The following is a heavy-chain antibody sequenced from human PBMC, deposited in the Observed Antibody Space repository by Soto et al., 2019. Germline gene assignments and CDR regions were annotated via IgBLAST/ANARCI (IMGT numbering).Heavy chain of an antibody. J-gene: IGHJ6*02. Sequence: GGSLRLSCAASGVTFSSYGMHWVRQAPGKGLEWVAVISYDGSNKYYADSVKGRFTISRDNSKNTLYLQMNSLRAEDTAVYYCAKDREWLLQYYYYYGMDVWGQGTTVTVSS. V-gene: IGHV3-30*18. D-gene: IGHD3-22*01. CDR2: ISYDGSNK. CDR3: AKDREWLLQYYYYYGMDV. CDR1: GVTFSSYG.